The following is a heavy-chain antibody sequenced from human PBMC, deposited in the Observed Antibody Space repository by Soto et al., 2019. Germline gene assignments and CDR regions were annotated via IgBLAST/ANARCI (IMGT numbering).Heavy chain of an antibody. CDR1: GGTFSSYA. Sequence: SVKVSCKASGGTFSSYAISCVRQAPGQGLEWMGGIIPIFGTANYAQKFQGRVTITADESTSTAYMELSSLRSEDTAVYYCASLAAVAGHNFDYWGQGTLVTVSS. CDR3: ASLAAVAGHNFDY. D-gene: IGHD6-19*01. CDR2: IIPIFGTA. J-gene: IGHJ4*02. V-gene: IGHV1-69*13.